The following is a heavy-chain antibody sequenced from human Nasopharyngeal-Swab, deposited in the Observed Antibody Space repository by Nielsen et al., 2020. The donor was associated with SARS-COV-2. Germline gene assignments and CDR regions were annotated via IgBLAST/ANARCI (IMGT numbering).Heavy chain of an antibody. CDR1: GFTFSQYT. V-gene: IGHV3-30-3*01. CDR2: ISYDGSNK. D-gene: IGHD3-22*01. J-gene: IGHJ4*02. Sequence: GESLNISCAASGFTFSQYTMHLVRQAPGKGLEWVAVISYDGSNKYYADPVKGRFTISRDISKNTLYLQMNSLRAEDTAVFYCASTPLDSSGYYYAFHYWGRGTLVTVSS. CDR3: ASTPLDSSGYYYAFHY.